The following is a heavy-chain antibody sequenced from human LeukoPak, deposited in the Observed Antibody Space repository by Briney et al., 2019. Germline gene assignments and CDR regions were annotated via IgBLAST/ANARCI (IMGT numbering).Heavy chain of an antibody. CDR3: ASLRGYYNY. Sequence: PSETLSLTCTVSGGSISSSSYYWGWIRQPPGKGLEWIGSIYYSGSTYYNPSLKSRVTISVDTSKNQFSLKLSSVTAADTAVYYCASLRGYYNYWGQGTLVTVSS. V-gene: IGHV4-39*07. CDR2: IYYSGST. CDR1: GGSISSSSYY. J-gene: IGHJ4*02. D-gene: IGHD3-3*01.